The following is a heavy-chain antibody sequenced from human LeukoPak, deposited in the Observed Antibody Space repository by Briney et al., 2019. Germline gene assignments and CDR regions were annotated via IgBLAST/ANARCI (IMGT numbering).Heavy chain of an antibody. CDR1: GGSISSGDYY. J-gene: IGHJ3*02. Sequence: SETLSLTCTVSGGSISSGDYYWTWIRQPPGKGLEWIGYIYHSGSTYYNPSLKSRVTISVDKSKNQFSLKLISVTAADTAVYYCAGWFGELFGAFDIWGQGTMVTVSS. V-gene: IGHV4-30-2*01. D-gene: IGHD3-10*01. CDR3: AGWFGELFGAFDI. CDR2: IYHSGST.